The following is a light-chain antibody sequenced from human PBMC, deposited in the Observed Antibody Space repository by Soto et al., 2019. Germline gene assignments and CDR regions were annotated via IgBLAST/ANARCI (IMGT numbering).Light chain of an antibody. CDR1: SSNIGAGYD. CDR3: QSYDSSLRGGV. CDR2: GNS. Sequence: QTVVTQPPSVSGAPGQRVTISCTGSSSNIGAGYDVHWYQQLPGTAPKLLIYGNSNRPSGVPDRFSGSKSGTSASLAITGLQAEDEADYYCQSYDSSLRGGVFGGGTKLTVL. J-gene: IGLJ2*01. V-gene: IGLV1-40*01.